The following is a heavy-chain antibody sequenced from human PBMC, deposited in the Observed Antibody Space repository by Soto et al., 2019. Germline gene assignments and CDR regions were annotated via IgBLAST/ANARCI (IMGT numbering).Heavy chain of an antibody. J-gene: IGHJ4*02. V-gene: IGHV3-30*18. D-gene: IGHD3-9*01. CDR1: GFSFGTYG. Sequence: QVQLVESGGGVVQPGRSLRLSCEASGFSFGTYGLHWVRQAPGKGLEWVAAITHDGNDKYYADSVKGRFTISRDNSKNTLYLQMNSLRSEDTAIYYCANGPRGHFDFLLPYWGQGSLVTVSS. CDR2: ITHDGNDK. CDR3: ANGPRGHFDFLLPY.